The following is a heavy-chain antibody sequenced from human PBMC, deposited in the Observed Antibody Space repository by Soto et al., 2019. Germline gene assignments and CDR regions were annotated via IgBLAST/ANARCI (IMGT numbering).Heavy chain of an antibody. CDR1: GFTFSNYA. V-gene: IGHV3-23*01. CDR3: AKSSGKSYPESRVFDF. J-gene: IGHJ4*02. CDR2: ITNDGGDT. D-gene: IGHD1-26*01. Sequence: PGGSLRLSCSASGFTFSNYAMTWVLQAPGEGLEWVAVITNDGGDTLHADSVKGRFTIFRDNSKDTLYLQMISLRAEDTAMYYCAKSSGKSYPESRVFDFWGQGTRVTVSS.